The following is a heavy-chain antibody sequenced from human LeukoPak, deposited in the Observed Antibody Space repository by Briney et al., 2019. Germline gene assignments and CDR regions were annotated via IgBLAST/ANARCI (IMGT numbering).Heavy chain of an antibody. CDR3: ARGGYCSSTSCYTSYYYYGMDV. D-gene: IGHD2-2*02. CDR2: IYYSGST. J-gene: IGHJ6*02. Sequence: SETLSLTCTVSGGSISSYYWSWIRQPPEKGLEWIGYIYYSGSTNYNPSLKSRVTISVDTSKNQFSLKLSSVAAADTAVYYCARGGYCSSTSCYTSYYYYGMDVWGQGTTVTVSS. CDR1: GGSISSYY. V-gene: IGHV4-59*01.